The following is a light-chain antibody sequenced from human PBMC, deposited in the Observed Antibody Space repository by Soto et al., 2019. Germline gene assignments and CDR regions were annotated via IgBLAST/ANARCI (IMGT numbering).Light chain of an antibody. J-gene: IGLJ1*01. V-gene: IGLV1-40*01. CDR3: QSYDGSLGV. CDR1: SSNIGAGYD. CDR2: GHR. Sequence: QSVLTQPPSVSGAPGQRVTISCTGSSSNIGAGYDVHWYQQLPGTAPKLLIFGHRNRPSGVPDRFSGSKSGTSASLAITGLQAEDEADYYCQSYDGSLGVFGTGTKLTVL.